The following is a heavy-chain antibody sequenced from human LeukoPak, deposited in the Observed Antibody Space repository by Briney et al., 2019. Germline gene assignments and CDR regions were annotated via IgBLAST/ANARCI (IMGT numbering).Heavy chain of an antibody. V-gene: IGHV1-18*04. CDR3: ARDQERGYSYGYLDY. CDR1: GYTFTSYG. Sequence: GASVKVSCKASGYTFTSYGISWVRQAPGQGREWMGWISAYNGNTNYAQKLQGRVTITTDTSTSTAYMELRSLRSDDTAVYYCARDQERGYSYGYLDYWGQGTLVTVSS. J-gene: IGHJ4*02. D-gene: IGHD5-18*01. CDR2: ISAYNGNT.